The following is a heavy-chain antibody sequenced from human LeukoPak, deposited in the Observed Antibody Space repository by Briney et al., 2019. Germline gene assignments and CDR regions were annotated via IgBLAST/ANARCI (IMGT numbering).Heavy chain of an antibody. J-gene: IGHJ4*02. CDR1: GYSFTSYD. V-gene: IGHV1-8*01. CDR2: MDPNSDNT. D-gene: IGHD3-3*01. Sequence: GASVKVSCKASGYSFTSYDINWVRQASGQGLEWMGWMDPNSDNTGYAQKFQGRVTMTTDTSTTTAYMELRSLRSDDTAVYYCARGGLEYYTQGRLDFWGQGTLVTVSS. CDR3: ARGGLEYYTQGRLDF.